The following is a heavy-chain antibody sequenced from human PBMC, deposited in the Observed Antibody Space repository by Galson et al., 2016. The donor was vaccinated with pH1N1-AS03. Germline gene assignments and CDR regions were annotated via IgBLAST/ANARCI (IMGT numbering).Heavy chain of an antibody. V-gene: IGHV4-4*07. CDR1: GGSISGYY. Sequence: SETLSLTCTVPGGSISGYYWSWIRQPAGEGLEWIGRMYTSGSTNYNPSLKSRVTMSVDTSKYQLSLKLSSVTAADTAVYYCARVIGGSYYAFDIWGQGTMVTVSS. CDR2: MYTSGST. CDR3: ARVIGGSYYAFDI. J-gene: IGHJ3*02. D-gene: IGHD1-26*01.